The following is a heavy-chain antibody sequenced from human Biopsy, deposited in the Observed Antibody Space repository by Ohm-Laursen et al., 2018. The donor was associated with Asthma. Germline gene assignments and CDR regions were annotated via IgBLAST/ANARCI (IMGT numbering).Heavy chain of an antibody. D-gene: IGHD1-14*01. J-gene: IGHJ4*02. CDR1: GFTFGDYW. CDR3: ARDGPELPTELDY. V-gene: IGHV3-7*01. CDR2: IKHDGTEK. Sequence: GSLRLSCAASGFTFGDYWMSWVRQVPGKGLEWVANIKHDGTEKNHVDSLKGRFTISRDNAKNSLYPQMNSLRAEDTAVYYCARDGPELPTELDYWGPGTLVTVSS.